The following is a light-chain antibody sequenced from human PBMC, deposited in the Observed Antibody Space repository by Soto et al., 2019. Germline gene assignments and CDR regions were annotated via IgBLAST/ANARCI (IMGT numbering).Light chain of an antibody. V-gene: IGLV2-23*02. CDR1: RSDVGGYNL. Sequence: QSALTQPASVSGSPGQSITISCTGTRSDVGGYNLVSWYQHHPRKAPKLVIYEVSERPSGVSYRFSGSKSGNTASLTISGLQAGDEADYYCCSYAGSVDHYVFXTGTK. J-gene: IGLJ1*01. CDR2: EVS. CDR3: CSYAGSVDHYV.